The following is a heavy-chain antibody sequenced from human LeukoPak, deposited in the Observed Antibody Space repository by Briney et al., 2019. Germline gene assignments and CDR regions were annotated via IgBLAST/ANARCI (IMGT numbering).Heavy chain of an antibody. D-gene: IGHD3-3*01. J-gene: IGHJ4*02. CDR2: IKLDGSEK. Sequence: GGSLRLSCVASGFTFGKYWMSWVRQAPGKGLEWVANIKLDGSEKNYVDSVKGRFTTSRDNTKNSLYLQMNSLRVEDTAVFYCARDQYDTWSRRGNFDSWGQGTLVIVSS. CDR3: ARDQYDTWSRRGNFDS. CDR1: GFTFGKYW. V-gene: IGHV3-7*03.